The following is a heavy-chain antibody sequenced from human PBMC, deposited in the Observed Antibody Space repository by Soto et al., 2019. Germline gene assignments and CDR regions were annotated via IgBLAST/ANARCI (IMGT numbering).Heavy chain of an antibody. V-gene: IGHV1-69*02. CDR1: GGTFSSYT. Sequence: QVQLVQSGAEVKKPGSSVKVSCKASGGTFSSYTISWVRQAPGQGLEWMGRIIPILGIANYAQKFHGRVTITADKSTSTAYMELSSLRSEDTAVYYCASRYGSGSYYFDYWGQGTLVTVSS. D-gene: IGHD3-10*01. J-gene: IGHJ4*02. CDR3: ASRYGSGSYYFDY. CDR2: IIPILGIA.